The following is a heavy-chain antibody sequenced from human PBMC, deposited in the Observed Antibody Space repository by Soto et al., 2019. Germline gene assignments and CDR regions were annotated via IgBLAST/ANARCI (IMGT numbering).Heavy chain of an antibody. CDR2: IDWDDDK. CDR1: GCSLRTNRMC. Sequence: KSTETRTRIDIVAGCSLRTNRMCVSWIRQPPGKALEWLARIDWDDDKYYSTSLKTRLTISKDTSKNQVVLTMTNMGPVDTGTYYCARKETHRNGWWALDYRAPGTPVPVSS. J-gene: IGHJ4*01. D-gene: IGHD6-19*01. CDR3: ARKETHRNGWWALDY. V-gene: IGHV2-70*11.